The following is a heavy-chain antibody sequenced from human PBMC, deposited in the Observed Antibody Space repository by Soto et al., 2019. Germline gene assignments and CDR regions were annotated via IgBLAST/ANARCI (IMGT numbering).Heavy chain of an antibody. CDR2: INSDGSST. D-gene: IGHD2-15*01. J-gene: IGHJ6*02. CDR1: GFTFSSYW. V-gene: IGHV3-74*01. CDR3: ARDVRYCSGGSSYFISYYGMDV. Sequence: GGSLRLSCAASGFTFSSYWMHWVRQAPGKGLVWVSRINSDGSSTSYADSVKGRFTISRDNAKNTLYLQMNSLRAEDTAVYYCARDVRYCSGGSSYFISYYGMDVWGQGTTFTVSS.